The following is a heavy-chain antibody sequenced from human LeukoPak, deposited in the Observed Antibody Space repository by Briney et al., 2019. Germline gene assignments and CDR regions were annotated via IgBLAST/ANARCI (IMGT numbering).Heavy chain of an antibody. Sequence: SVKVSCKASGGTFTNYAISWVRQAPGQGLEWMGGIIPILGTPNYAQKFQGRVTITADDSTSTAYMELTSLRSEDTAVYYCAEDSSMVTTRAPYYYYYLDVWGQGTTVTVSS. V-gene: IGHV1-69*13. CDR1: GGTFTNYA. CDR2: IIPILGTP. J-gene: IGHJ6*02. CDR3: AEDSSMVTTRAPYYYYYLDV. D-gene: IGHD4-17*01.